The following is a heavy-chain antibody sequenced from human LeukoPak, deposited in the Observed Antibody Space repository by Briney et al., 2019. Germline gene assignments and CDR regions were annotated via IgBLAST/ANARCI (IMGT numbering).Heavy chain of an antibody. J-gene: IGHJ4*02. CDR1: GFSLSTSGVG. Sequence: ESGPTLVNPTQTLTLTCTFSGFSLSTSGVGVGWIRQPPGKALEWLALIYWNDDKRYSPSLKSRLTITKDTSKNQVVLAMTNMDPVDTATYYCVHTVLLYDYVWGSYRFNFDYWGQGTLVTVSS. CDR2: IYWNDDK. CDR3: VHTVLLYDYVWGSYRFNFDY. D-gene: IGHD3-16*02. V-gene: IGHV2-5*01.